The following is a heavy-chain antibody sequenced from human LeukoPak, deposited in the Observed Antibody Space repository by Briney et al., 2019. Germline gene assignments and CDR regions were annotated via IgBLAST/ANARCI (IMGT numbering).Heavy chain of an antibody. CDR1: GYTFTDYY. D-gene: IGHD5-24*01. CDR3: ARIGYNHYFDY. J-gene: IGHJ4*02. V-gene: IGHV1-2*02. Sequence: ASVTVSCKASGYTFTDYYLHWVRQAPGQGLEWMGWINPNSGGTNYAQTFPGRVTMTRDTSITTAYLELSRLRSDDTAVYYCARIGYNHYFDYWGQGTLVTVSS. CDR2: INPNSGGT.